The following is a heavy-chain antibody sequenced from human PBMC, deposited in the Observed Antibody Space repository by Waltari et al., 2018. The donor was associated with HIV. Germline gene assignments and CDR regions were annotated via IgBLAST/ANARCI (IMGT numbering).Heavy chain of an antibody. CDR2: IRSKVNNYAA. CDR1: GFTFSGSA. CDR3: CRLGSGWGRDY. Sequence: EVQLVESGGDLVQPGGSLKVSCTASGFTFSGSAIHWVRQASGKGLEWVGHIRSKVNNYAATYGASVRGRFTISRDDSKNTAYLQMNSLKIEDTAVYYCCRLGSGWGRDYWGLGTLVTVSS. J-gene: IGHJ4*02. D-gene: IGHD6-19*01. V-gene: IGHV3-73*02.